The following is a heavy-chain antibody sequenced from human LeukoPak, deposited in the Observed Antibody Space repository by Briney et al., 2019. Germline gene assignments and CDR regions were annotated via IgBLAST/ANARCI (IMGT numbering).Heavy chain of an antibody. CDR2: INHSGST. CDR3: ARDSGMAPGY. J-gene: IGHJ4*02. V-gene: IGHV4-34*01. D-gene: IGHD5-24*01. CDR1: SGSFSGYY. Sequence: SETLSLTCAVYSGSFSGYYWSWIRQPPGKGLEWIGEINHSGSTNYNPSLKSRVTISVDTSKNQFSLKLSSVTAADTAVYYCARDSGMAPGYWGQGTLVTVSS.